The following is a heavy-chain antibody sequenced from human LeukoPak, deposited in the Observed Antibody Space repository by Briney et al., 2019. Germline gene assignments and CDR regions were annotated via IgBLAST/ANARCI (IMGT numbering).Heavy chain of an antibody. CDR1: GYSFTSYW. V-gene: IGHV5-51*01. Sequence: EESLKISCKGSGYSFTSYWIGWVRQMPGKGLEWMGIIYPGDSDTRYSPSFQGQVTISADKSISTAYLQWSSLKASDTAMYYCARFGMIVGATTGAFDIWGQGTMVTVSS. CDR3: ARFGMIVGATTGAFDI. CDR2: IYPGDSDT. J-gene: IGHJ3*02. D-gene: IGHD1-26*01.